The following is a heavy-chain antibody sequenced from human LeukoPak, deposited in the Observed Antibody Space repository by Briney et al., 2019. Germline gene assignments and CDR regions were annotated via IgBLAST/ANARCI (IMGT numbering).Heavy chain of an antibody. CDR3: ARNSIVGAISHSYYDMDV. CDR2: ITSSSSYI. CDR1: GFTLSTYC. V-gene: IGHV3-21*01. D-gene: IGHD1-26*01. J-gene: IGHJ6*02. Sequence: GGSLRLSCAASGFTLSTYCMNWVRQAPGKGLEWVSSITSSSSYIYYADSVKGRFTISRDNAKNSLYLQMNSLRAEDTAVYYCARNSIVGAISHSYYDMDVWGQGTTVTVSS.